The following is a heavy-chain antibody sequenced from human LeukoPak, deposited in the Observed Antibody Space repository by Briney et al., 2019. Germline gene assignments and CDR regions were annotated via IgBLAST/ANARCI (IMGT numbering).Heavy chain of an antibody. Sequence: SQTLSLTCDVSGGFISCGTHYWTWVRQPVGKGLEWLGRVFTSGNPTYNSSLKSRLTISIDKSKNQFSLKLSSVTAADTAVYYCARLSGGNWFDPWGQGTLVTVSS. CDR2: VFTSGNP. D-gene: IGHD4-23*01. V-gene: IGHV4-61*02. CDR3: ARLSGGNWFDP. CDR1: GGFISCGTHY. J-gene: IGHJ5*02.